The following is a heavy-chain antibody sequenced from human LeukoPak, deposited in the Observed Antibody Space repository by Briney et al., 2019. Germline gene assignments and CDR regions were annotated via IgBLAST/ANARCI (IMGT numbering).Heavy chain of an antibody. Sequence: PSQTLSLTCTVSGGSISSGDYYWSWIRQPPGKGLEWIGYIYYSGSTYYNPSLKSRVTISVDTSKNQFSLKLSSVTAADTAVYYCARPSLDYGGIDAFDFWGQGTLVTVSS. V-gene: IGHV4-30-4*01. D-gene: IGHD4-23*01. CDR3: ARPSLDYGGIDAFDF. CDR1: GGSISSGDYY. J-gene: IGHJ3*01. CDR2: IYYSGST.